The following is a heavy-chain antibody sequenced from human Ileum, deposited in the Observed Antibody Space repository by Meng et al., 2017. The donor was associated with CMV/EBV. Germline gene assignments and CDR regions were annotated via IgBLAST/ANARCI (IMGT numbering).Heavy chain of an antibody. D-gene: IGHD5-12*01. CDR2: IYSSGNT. V-gene: IGHV4-4*07. CDR3: ARIPKNGYDYGLDY. CDR1: GGSMSSSF. Sequence: VQLQESGPGLVKPSETRSLPCTVSGGSMSSSFWSWLRQPAGKGLEWIGRIYSSGNTNYNPSLKSRVTVSVDTSKNQFYLKMTSVTAADTAVYYCARIPKNGYDYGLDYWGQGTLVTVSS. J-gene: IGHJ4*02.